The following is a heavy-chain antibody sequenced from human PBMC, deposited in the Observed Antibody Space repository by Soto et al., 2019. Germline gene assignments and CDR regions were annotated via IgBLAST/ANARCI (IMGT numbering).Heavy chain of an antibody. CDR3: ARTYCAADCPRRDFDY. Sequence: QVQLVQSGAEVKEPGASVKVSCKASGYILSSYNMHWVRQAPGQGLEWMGMINPSGGRTSYAQKFHDRVTMTRDTSKNTVYMELSSLRSDDTAVYYCARTYCAADCPRRDFDYWGQGTLVTVSS. D-gene: IGHD2-21*02. CDR2: INPSGGRT. CDR1: GYILSSYN. J-gene: IGHJ4*02. V-gene: IGHV1-46*01.